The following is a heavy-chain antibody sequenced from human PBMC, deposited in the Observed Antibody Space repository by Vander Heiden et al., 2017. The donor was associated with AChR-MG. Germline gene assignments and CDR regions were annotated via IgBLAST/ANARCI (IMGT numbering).Heavy chain of an antibody. Sequence: EVQLLESGGGLVQPGGSLRLSCAASGFTFDDYAMHWVRQAPGKGLEWVSGMSWNSGSIDYADSVKGRFTISRDNAKSSLYLQMHSLRAEDTALYYCAKDTWVAGRGPFDPWGQGTLVTVSS. CDR1: GFTFDDYA. CDR3: AKDTWVAGRGPFDP. CDR2: MSWNSGSI. D-gene: IGHD2-15*01. V-gene: IGHV3-9*01. J-gene: IGHJ5*02.